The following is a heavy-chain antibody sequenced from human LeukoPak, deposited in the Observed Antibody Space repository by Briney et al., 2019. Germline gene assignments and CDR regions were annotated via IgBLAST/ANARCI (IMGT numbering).Heavy chain of an antibody. V-gene: IGHV1-18*01. J-gene: IGHJ4*02. CDR1: GYTFTSYG. CDR2: ISAYNGNT. CDR3: ARDRGRRYSSSWYDY. Sequence: ASVKVSCKASGYTFTSYGISWVRQAPGQGLEWMGWISAYNGNTNYAQKLQGRVTMTTDTSTSTAYMELRSLRSDDTAVYYCARDRGRRYSSSWYDYWGQGTLVTVSS. D-gene: IGHD6-13*01.